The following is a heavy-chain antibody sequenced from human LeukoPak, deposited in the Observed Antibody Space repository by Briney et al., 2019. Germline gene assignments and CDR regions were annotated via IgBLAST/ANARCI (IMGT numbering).Heavy chain of an antibody. D-gene: IGHD6-19*01. CDR1: GGSISSGDYY. CDR3: ARERTAVAGTQHAFDI. J-gene: IGHJ3*02. Sequence: SQTLSLTCTVSGGSISSGDYYWSWIRQPPGKGLEWIGYIYYSGCTYYNPSLKSRVTISVDTSKNQFSLKLGSVPAADTAVYYCARERTAVAGTQHAFDIWGQGTMVTVSS. CDR2: IYYSGCT. V-gene: IGHV4-30-4*08.